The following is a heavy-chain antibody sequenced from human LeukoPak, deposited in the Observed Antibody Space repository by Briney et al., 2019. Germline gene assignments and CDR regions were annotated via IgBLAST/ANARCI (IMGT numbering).Heavy chain of an antibody. CDR2: IIADKGNT. J-gene: IGHJ4*02. D-gene: IGHD3-10*01. CDR3: ARDRSTVRGVSNY. V-gene: IGHV1-18*01. Sequence: ASVRVSCKASGYTFTSYGISWVRQAPGQVLEWMGWIIADKGNTNYAQKLQGRVTMTTGTSRSTAYMELRSLRSDDTAVYYCARDRSTVRGVSNYWGQGTLVTVSS. CDR1: GYTFTSYG.